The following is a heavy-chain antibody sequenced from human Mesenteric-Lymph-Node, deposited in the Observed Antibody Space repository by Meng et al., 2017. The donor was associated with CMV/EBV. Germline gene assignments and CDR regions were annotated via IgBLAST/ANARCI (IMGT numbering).Heavy chain of an antibody. V-gene: IGHV5-51*01. Sequence: GSGYSFPSYWIGWVRQMPGKGLEWLGIIYPGDSDTRYSPSFQGQVTISVDKSISTAYLQWSSLKASDTAMYYCARPSSGTLFTPFDYWGQGTLVTVSS. CDR1: GYSFPSYW. CDR2: IYPGDSDT. D-gene: IGHD3-10*01. CDR3: ARPSSGTLFTPFDY. J-gene: IGHJ4*02.